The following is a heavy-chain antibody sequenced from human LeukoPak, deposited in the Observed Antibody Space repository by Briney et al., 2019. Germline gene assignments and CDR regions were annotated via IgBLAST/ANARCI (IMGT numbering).Heavy chain of an antibody. V-gene: IGHV4-4*02. CDR2: IYHSGST. CDR1: GGSISSSNW. Sequence: PSGTLSLTCAVSGGSISSSNWWSWVRQPPGKGLEWIGEIYHSGSTNYNPSLKSRVTISVDTSKNQFSLKLSSVTAADTAVYYCARLGGDSDSSRDDDYWGQGTLVTVSS. J-gene: IGHJ4*02. CDR3: ARLGGDSDSSRDDDY. D-gene: IGHD6-13*01.